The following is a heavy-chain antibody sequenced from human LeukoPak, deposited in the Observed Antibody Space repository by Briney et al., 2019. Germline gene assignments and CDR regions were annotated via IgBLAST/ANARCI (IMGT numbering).Heavy chain of an antibody. J-gene: IGHJ4*02. D-gene: IGHD4-17*01. CDR3: ARGPNYGDSLWKANFDY. CDR1: GFTFSSYA. V-gene: IGHV3-23*01. Sequence: PGGSPRLSCAASGFTFSSYAMSWVRQAPGKGLEWVSAISGSGGSTYYADSVKGRFTISRDNSKDTLFLQMNSLRPEDAAVYYCARGPNYGDSLWKANFDYWGQGTLVTVSS. CDR2: ISGSGGST.